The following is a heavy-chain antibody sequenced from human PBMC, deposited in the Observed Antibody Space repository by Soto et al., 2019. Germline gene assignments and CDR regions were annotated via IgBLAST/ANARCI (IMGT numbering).Heavy chain of an antibody. J-gene: IGHJ4*02. D-gene: IGHD2-15*01. CDR1: GFTFSSYA. CDR2: ISSNGGST. CDR3: ARPGRYCSGGSCYDLDYFDY. V-gene: IGHV3-64*01. Sequence: GGSLRLSCAASGFTFSSYAMHWVRQAPGKGLEYVSAISSNGGSTYYANSVKGRFTISRDNSKNTLYLQMGSLRAEDMAVYYCARPGRYCSGGSCYDLDYFDYWGQGTLVTVSS.